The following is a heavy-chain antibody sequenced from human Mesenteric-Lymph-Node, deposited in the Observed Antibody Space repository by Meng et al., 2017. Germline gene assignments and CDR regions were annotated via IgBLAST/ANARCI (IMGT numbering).Heavy chain of an antibody. V-gene: IGHV4-31*03. CDR2: IYYSGST. J-gene: IGHJ4*02. D-gene: IGHD6-19*01. CDR3: ARVSSGWDYFDY. Sequence: QWQLQGSGPGLLKPYKALSLTCTVAGGSVSSGGYYWTWIRQHPGKGLEWFGHIYYSGSTFYNPSLKRRVIISIDTSKNQFSLNLRSVTAADTAVYYCARVSSGWDYFDYWGQGTLVTVSS. CDR1: GGSVSSGGYY.